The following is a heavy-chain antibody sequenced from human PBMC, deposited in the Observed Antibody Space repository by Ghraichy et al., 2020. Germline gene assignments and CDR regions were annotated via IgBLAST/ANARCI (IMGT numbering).Heavy chain of an antibody. J-gene: IGHJ6*02. CDR1: GFIFSNYE. D-gene: IGHD2-15*01. CDR2: ISGSGTTI. CDR3: ARRPYCSGGTTCGMDV. Sequence: GESLRLSCAASGFIFSNYEMNWVRQAPGKGLEWFSYISGSGTTIYYADSVKGRFTISRDNAKNSLYLQMNSLRAEDTAIYYCARRPYCSGGTTCGMDVWGQGTPVTVSS. V-gene: IGHV3-48*03.